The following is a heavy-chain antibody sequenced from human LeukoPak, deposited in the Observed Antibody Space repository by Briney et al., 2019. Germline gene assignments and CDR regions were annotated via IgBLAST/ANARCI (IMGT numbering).Heavy chain of an antibody. CDR3: ARDRQIDAFDI. Sequence: RASAKVSCKASGYTFTSYYMHWVRQAPGQGLEWMGIINPSGGSTSYAQKFQGRVTMTRDMSTSTVYMELSSLRSEDTAVYYCARDRQIDAFDIWGQGTMVTVSS. CDR1: GYTFTSYY. CDR2: INPSGGST. V-gene: IGHV1-46*01. J-gene: IGHJ3*02.